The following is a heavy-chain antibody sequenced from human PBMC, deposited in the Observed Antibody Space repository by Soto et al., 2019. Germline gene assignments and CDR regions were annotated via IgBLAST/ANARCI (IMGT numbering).Heavy chain of an antibody. J-gene: IGHJ3*01. CDR3: ARATLHHSFDL. V-gene: IGHV3-21*04. Sequence: PGGSLRLSCAASGFTFRTYAVNWVRQAPGKGLEWVSCISGTSSYIYYADSVKGRFTISRDNSRNSLFLQMDSLRADDTAMYYCARATLHHSFDLWGQGTMVTVSS. CDR1: GFTFRTYA. CDR2: ISGTSSYI.